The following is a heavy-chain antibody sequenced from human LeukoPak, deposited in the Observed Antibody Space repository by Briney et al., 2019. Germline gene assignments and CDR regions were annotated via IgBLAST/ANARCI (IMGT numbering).Heavy chain of an antibody. CDR3: AGHHPRNTVDF. D-gene: IGHD2/OR15-2a*01. CDR2: IYTSGST. CDR1: GGSISSYY. V-gene: IGHV4-4*07. Sequence: PSETLSLTCTVSGGSISSYYWSWIRQPAGKGLEWIGRIYTSGSTNYNPSLKSRVTISLDTSKNQFSLKLSSVTAADTAVYYCAGHHPRNTVDFWGQGTLVAVSS. J-gene: IGHJ4*02.